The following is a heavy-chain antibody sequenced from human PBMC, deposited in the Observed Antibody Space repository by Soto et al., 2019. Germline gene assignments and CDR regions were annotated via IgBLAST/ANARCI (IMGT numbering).Heavy chain of an antibody. Sequence: SETLSLTCTVSGGSISSYYWSWIRQPPGKGLEWIGYYYNGSTSYNPSLKSRLTISVDTSKNQFSLKVSSVTAADTAVYYCARRFGSYYFDYWGQGTLVTVSS. V-gene: IGHV4-59*08. CDR3: ARRFGSYYFDY. D-gene: IGHD6-6*01. CDR2: YYNGST. CDR1: GGSISSYY. J-gene: IGHJ4*02.